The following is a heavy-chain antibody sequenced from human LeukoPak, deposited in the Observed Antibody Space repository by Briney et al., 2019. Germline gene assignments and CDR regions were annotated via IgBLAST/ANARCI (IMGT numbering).Heavy chain of an antibody. CDR1: GFTFHDYA. CDR3: AKRGYGWYYFVS. CDR2: ISVDGDAA. D-gene: IGHD6-19*01. Sequence: GGSLRLSCAASGFTFHDYAMHWVRQPPGGGLEWVSCISVDGDAAYYVDSVGCRSTISRVNSKNSLYQQMSSLRTEDTALYFCAKRGYGWYYFVSWGDGDLVTASS. V-gene: IGHV3-43*02. J-gene: IGHJ4*01.